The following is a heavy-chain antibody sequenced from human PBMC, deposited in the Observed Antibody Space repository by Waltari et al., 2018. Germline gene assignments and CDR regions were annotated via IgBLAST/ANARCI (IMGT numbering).Heavy chain of an antibody. Sequence: QVQLVESGGGVVQPGRSLRLSCAASGFTFSRYGLHWVCQAPGRGLDWVAVISYDGSNKYYADSVKGRFTISRDNSKNTLYLQMNSLRAEDTAVYYCAKELERYYYDSSGYGDIWGQGTMVTVSS. V-gene: IGHV3-30*18. D-gene: IGHD3-22*01. CDR1: GFTFSRYG. CDR3: AKELERYYYDSSGYGDI. J-gene: IGHJ3*02. CDR2: ISYDGSNK.